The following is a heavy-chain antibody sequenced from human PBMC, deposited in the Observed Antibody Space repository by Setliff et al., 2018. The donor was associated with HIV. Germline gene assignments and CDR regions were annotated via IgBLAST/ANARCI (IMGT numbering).Heavy chain of an antibody. CDR1: GGSISSYC. V-gene: IGHV4-4*09. J-gene: IGHJ5*02. CDR3: ARRIDNSGSLPAKNWFDT. D-gene: IGHD3-10*01. Sequence: SETLSLTCTVSGGSISSYCWNWIRQPPGKGLEWIGYIFASGSSLYNPSLQSRVSISIDTSKNQFSLKLSSVTAADTSVYYCARRIDNSGSLPAKNWFDTWGQGMLVTVSS. CDR2: IFASGSS.